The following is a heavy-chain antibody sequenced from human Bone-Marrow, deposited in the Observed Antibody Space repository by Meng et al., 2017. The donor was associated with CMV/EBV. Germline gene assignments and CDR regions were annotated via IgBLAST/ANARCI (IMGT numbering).Heavy chain of an antibody. Sequence: GGSLRLSCAASGFTFSSYWMSWVRQAPGKGLEWVANIKQDGSEKYYVDSVKGRFTISRDNAKNSLSLQMNSLRAEATAVYHCARASGKSSNWYSLRDYWGQGNRVNVDS. V-gene: IGHV3-7*01. D-gene: IGHD6-13*01. CDR2: IKQDGSEK. J-gene: IGHJ4*02. CDR3: ARASGKSSNWYSLRDY. CDR1: GFTFSSYW.